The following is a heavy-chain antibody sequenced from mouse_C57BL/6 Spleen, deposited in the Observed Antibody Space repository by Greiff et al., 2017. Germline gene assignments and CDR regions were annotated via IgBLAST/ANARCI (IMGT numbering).Heavy chain of an antibody. V-gene: IGHV5-6*01. D-gene: IGHD6-1*01. Sequence: EVKLVESGGDLVKPGGSLKLSCAASGFTFSSYGMSWVRQTPDKRLEWVATISSGGSYTYYPDSVKGRFTISRDNAKNTLYLQMSSLKSEDTAMYYGARLDASYYFDYWGQGTTLTVSS. CDR3: ARLDASYYFDY. J-gene: IGHJ2*01. CDR1: GFTFSSYG. CDR2: ISSGGSYT.